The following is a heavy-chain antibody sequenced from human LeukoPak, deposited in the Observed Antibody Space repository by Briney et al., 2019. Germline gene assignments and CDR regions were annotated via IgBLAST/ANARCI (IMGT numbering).Heavy chain of an antibody. J-gene: IGHJ4*02. CDR3: ARDVYDVLTRSDYFDY. Sequence: GGSLRLSCAASGFTLSSHAMEWVRQAPGKGLEWVAVTSNGGTLKNYADSVKGRFTISSDISKNTMYLQMDSLRTEDTAVYYCARDVYDVLTRSDYFDYWGQGTLVTVSS. V-gene: IGHV3-30-3*01. D-gene: IGHD3-9*01. CDR1: GFTLSSHA. CDR2: TSNGGTLK.